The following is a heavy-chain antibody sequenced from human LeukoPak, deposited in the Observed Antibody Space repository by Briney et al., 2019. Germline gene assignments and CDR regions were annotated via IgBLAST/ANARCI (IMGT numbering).Heavy chain of an antibody. CDR2: IYYSGST. J-gene: IGHJ4*02. Sequence: SETLSLTCTVSGGSISSGGYFWSWIRQHPGKGLEWIGYIYYSGSTYYNSSLKSRVTISVDTSKNQFSLKLSSVTAADTAVYYCARAGGSSWYLGYWGQGTLVTVSS. V-gene: IGHV4-31*03. CDR3: ARAGGSSWYLGY. CDR1: GGSISSGGYF. D-gene: IGHD6-13*01.